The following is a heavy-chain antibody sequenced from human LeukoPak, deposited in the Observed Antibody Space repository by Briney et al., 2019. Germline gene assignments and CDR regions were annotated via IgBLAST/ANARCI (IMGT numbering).Heavy chain of an antibody. Sequence: TGGSLRLSCAASGFTFNTYWMHWVRQAPGKGLVWVSRIRSDGSSTSYADSVRGRFTISRDNAKNTLYLQMNSLRAEDTAVYYYAGVLGVRDLAYFDYWGHGTLVTVSS. D-gene: IGHD3-10*01. J-gene: IGHJ4*01. CDR1: GFTFNTYW. CDR2: IRSDGSST. CDR3: AGVLGVRDLAYFDY. V-gene: IGHV3-74*01.